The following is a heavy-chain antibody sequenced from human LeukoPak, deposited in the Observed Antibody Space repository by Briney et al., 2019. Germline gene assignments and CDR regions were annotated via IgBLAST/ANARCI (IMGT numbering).Heavy chain of an antibody. CDR3: AKDISPLVGSPYYFDY. CDR1: GFTFSSYA. D-gene: IGHD1-26*01. Sequence: GGSLRLSCAASGFTFSSYAMSWVRQAPGKGLEWVSAISGSGGSTYYADSVKGRFTISRDNSKNTLYLQMNSLRAEDTALYYCAKDISPLVGSPYYFDYWGQGTLVTVSS. J-gene: IGHJ4*02. V-gene: IGHV3-23*01. CDR2: ISGSGGST.